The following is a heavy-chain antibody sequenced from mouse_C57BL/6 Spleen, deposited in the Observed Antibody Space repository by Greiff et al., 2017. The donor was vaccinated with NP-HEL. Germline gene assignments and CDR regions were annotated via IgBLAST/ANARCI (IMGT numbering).Heavy chain of an antibody. CDR2: INPNNGGT. Sequence: EVQLQQSGPELVKPGASVKISCKASGYTFTDYYMNWVKQSHGKSLEWIGDINPNNGGTSYNQKFKGKATLTVDKSSSTAYMELRSLTSEDSAVYYCAYYGSSSWFAYWGQGTLVTVSA. V-gene: IGHV1-26*01. D-gene: IGHD1-1*01. CDR1: GYTFTDYY. J-gene: IGHJ3*01. CDR3: AYYGSSSWFAY.